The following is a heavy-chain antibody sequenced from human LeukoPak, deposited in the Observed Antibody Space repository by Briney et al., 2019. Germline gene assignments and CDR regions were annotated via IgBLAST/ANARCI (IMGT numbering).Heavy chain of an antibody. V-gene: IGHV3-21*01. Sequence: PGGPLRLSCGASGFTFSRYRMKWVRQAPGKGLDWVSSISSSHNNIYYADSEKGRFSITRDNAKNSLFLQMSSLRTEDTAVYYYARGYGDPLDYYYYMDVGGNGTTVAVSS. D-gene: IGHD4-17*01. J-gene: IGHJ6*03. CDR2: ISSSHNNI. CDR3: ARGYGDPLDYYYYMDV. CDR1: GFTFSRYR.